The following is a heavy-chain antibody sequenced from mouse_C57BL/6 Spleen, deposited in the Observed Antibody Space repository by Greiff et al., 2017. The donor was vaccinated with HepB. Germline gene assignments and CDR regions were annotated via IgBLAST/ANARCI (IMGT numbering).Heavy chain of an antibody. D-gene: IGHD2-1*01. CDR3: ARNKGNPAWFAY. CDR2: IDPSDSYT. J-gene: IGHJ3*01. CDR1: GYTFTSYW. Sequence: VQLQQPGAELVKPGAPVKLSCKASGYTFTSYWMQWVKQRPGQGLEWIGEIDPSDSYTNYNQKFKGKATLTVDTSSSTAYMQLSSLTSEDSAVYYCARNKGNPAWFAYWGQGTLVTVSA. V-gene: IGHV1-50*01.